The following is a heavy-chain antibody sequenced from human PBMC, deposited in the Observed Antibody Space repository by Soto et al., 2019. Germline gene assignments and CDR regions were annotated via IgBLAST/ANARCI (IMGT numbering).Heavy chain of an antibody. Sequence: PSETLSLTCTVSGDSISRYYWSWIRLSPGKGLEWIGYIYYSGETNYNPSVKSRVTISVDRTKNQFSLKLSSVTAADTAVYYCARDQGGEFLKGSGMDVWGQGTTVTVSS. CDR2: IYYSGET. J-gene: IGHJ6*02. D-gene: IGHD3-10*01. CDR1: GDSISRYY. V-gene: IGHV4-59*01. CDR3: ARDQGGEFLKGSGMDV.